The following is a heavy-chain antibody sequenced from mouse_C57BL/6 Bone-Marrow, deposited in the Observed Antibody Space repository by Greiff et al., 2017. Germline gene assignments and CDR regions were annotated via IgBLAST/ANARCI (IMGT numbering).Heavy chain of an antibody. CDR2: IYPGSGST. Sequence: VQLLQPGAELVKPGASVKMSCKASGYTFTSYWITWVNQRPGKGLEWIGDIYPGSGSTNYNEKFKSKATLTVDTSSSTAYMELRSLASEDSAFCNCASLYCSNYWYFDVWGTGTTVTVSS. CDR3: ASLYCSNYWYFDV. V-gene: IGHV1-55*01. J-gene: IGHJ1*03. CDR1: GYTFTSYW. D-gene: IGHD2-5*01.